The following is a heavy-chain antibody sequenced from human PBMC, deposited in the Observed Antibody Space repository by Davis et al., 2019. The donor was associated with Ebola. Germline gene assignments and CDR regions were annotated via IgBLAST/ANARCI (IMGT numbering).Heavy chain of an antibody. D-gene: IGHD3-3*01. CDR1: GFTFSSYS. V-gene: IGHV3-21*01. J-gene: IGHJ6*02. CDR2: ISSSSSYI. CDR3: AKDGAFTIFGVVIIPSYGMDV. Sequence: GGSLRLSCAASGFTFSSYSMNWVRQAPGKGLEWVSSISSSSSYIYYADSVKGRFTISRDNAKNSLYLQMNSLRAEDTAVYYCAKDGAFTIFGVVIIPSYGMDVWGQGTTVTVSS.